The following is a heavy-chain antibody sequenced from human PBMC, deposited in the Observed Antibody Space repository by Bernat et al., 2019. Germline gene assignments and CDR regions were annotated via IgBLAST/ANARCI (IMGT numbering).Heavy chain of an antibody. J-gene: IGHJ4*02. CDR3: ARVGVNSAGPSDY. D-gene: IGHD3-3*01. CDR1: GGSFRGYY. CDR2: INHSGSS. V-gene: IGHV4-34*01. Sequence: QVQLQQWGAGLLKPSETLSLTCAVYGGSFRGYYWSWIRQPPGKGLEWNGKINHSGSSNYNPSLKSRVTMSGDTSKYQFSLKLGSVTAANTAVYYCARVGVNSAGPSDYWGQGTLVTVSS.